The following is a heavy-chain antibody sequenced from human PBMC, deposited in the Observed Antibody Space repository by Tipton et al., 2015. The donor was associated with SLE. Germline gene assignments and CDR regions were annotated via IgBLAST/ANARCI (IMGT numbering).Heavy chain of an antibody. D-gene: IGHD3-22*01. Sequence: QLVQSGAEVKKPGASVKVSCKASGYPIAGYGFSWVRQAPGQGLEWMAWISVNTRNTKYAERFQGRVTLTIDSSTSTAYMELRSLRSDDTAVYYCARAMIVMGWFDPWGQGTLVTVPS. CDR3: ARAMIVMGWFDP. V-gene: IGHV1-18*01. J-gene: IGHJ5*02. CDR2: ISVNTRNT. CDR1: GYPIAGYG.